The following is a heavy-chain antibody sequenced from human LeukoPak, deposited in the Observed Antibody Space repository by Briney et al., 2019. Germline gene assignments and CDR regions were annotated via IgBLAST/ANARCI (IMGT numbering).Heavy chain of an antibody. V-gene: IGHV5-51*01. Sequence: GESLKISCKGSGYSFTSYWINWVRQLLGKGLEWMGTIYPDDSRTRYSPSFQGHATLSADTSINTAYLQWNTLKASDTAIYYCVRETAYNLDYWGQGTLVTVSS. CDR2: IYPDDSRT. J-gene: IGHJ4*02. CDR1: GYSFTSYW. CDR3: VRETAYNLDY. D-gene: IGHD1-1*01.